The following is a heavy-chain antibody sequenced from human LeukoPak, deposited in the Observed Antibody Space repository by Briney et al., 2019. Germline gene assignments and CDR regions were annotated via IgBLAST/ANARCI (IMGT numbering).Heavy chain of an antibody. CDR2: ISYDGSNK. D-gene: IGHD2-2*02. CDR1: GFTFSSYA. J-gene: IGHJ6*02. Sequence: PGRSLRLSCAASGFTFSSYAMHWVRQAPGKGLEWVAVISYDGSNKYYADSVKGRFTISRDNSKNTLYLQMNSLRAEDTAVYYCAKGSYCSSTSCYTALLSGMDVWGQGTTVTVSS. CDR3: AKGSYCSSTSCYTALLSGMDV. V-gene: IGHV3-30-3*01.